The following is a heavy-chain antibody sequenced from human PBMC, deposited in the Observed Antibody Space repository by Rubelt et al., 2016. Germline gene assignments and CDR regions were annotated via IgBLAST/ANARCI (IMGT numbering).Heavy chain of an antibody. D-gene: IGHD3-3*01. CDR3: ARVRVGIFGVVISVAVSDY. V-gene: IGHV3-23*01. Sequence: EVQLLESGGGLVQPGGSLRLSCAASGFTFSSYAMSWVRQAPGKGLEWVSAISGSGGSTYYADSVKGRFTISRDNAKNSLYLQMNGLRAEDTAVYYCARVRVGIFGVVISVAVSDYWGQGTLVTVSS. CDR2: ISGSGGST. J-gene: IGHJ4*02. CDR1: GFTFSSYA.